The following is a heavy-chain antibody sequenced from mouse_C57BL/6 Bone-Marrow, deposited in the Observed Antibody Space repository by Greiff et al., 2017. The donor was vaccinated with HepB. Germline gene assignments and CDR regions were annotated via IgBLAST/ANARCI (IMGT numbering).Heavy chain of an antibody. CDR3: ARVDSSGYWFAY. CDR2: IYPRSGNT. CDR1: GYTFTSYG. Sequence: VQLQQSGAELARPGASVKLSCKASGYTFTSYGISWVKQRTGQGLEWIGEIYPRSGNTYYNEKFKGKATLTADKSSSTAYMELRSLTSEDSAVYFCARVDSSGYWFAYWGQGTLVTGSA. D-gene: IGHD3-2*02. V-gene: IGHV1-81*01. J-gene: IGHJ3*01.